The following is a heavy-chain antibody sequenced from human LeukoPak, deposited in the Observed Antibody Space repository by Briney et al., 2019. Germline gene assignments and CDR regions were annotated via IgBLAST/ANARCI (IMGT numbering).Heavy chain of an antibody. V-gene: IGHV2-5*02. J-gene: IGHJ5*02. CDR1: GFSLSTSGVG. Sequence: ESGPTLVKPTQTLTLTCTFSGFSLSTSGVGVGWIRQPPGKALEWLALIYWDDDKRYSPSLKSRLTITKDTSKNQVVLTMTNMDPVDTATYYCAHRLELDYYGSGSSSNWFDPWGQGTLVTVSS. CDR3: AHRLELDYYGSGSSSNWFDP. CDR2: IYWDDDK. D-gene: IGHD3-10*01.